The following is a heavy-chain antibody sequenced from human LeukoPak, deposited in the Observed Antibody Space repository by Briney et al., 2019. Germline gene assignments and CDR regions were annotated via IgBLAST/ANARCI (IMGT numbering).Heavy chain of an antibody. V-gene: IGHV3-23*01. CDR1: GITLSNYG. Sequence: GGSLRLSCAVSGITLSNYGMSWVRQAPGKGLEWVAGISDSGGRTKYADSVKGRFTISRDNSKNTLCLQLNSLRAGDTAVYYCARDSTYYYDSGSSGPHYFDNWGQGTLVTVSS. CDR3: ARDSTYYYDSGSSGPHYFDN. D-gene: IGHD3-10*01. J-gene: IGHJ4*02. CDR2: ISDSGGRT.